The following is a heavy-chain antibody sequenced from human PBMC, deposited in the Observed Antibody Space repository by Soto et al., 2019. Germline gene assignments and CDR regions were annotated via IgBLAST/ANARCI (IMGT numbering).Heavy chain of an antibody. CDR3: VKSRGGNNFDFFD. Sequence: GGSLRLSCAASGFTFISFALHWVRQDPRKGLEYISGVRGNGDPPFYADSVKGRFTISRDNSQKTFYLQMTALNVDDTAVYYCVKSRGGNNFDFFDWGQGTLVTVSS. J-gene: IGHJ4*02. D-gene: IGHD5-12*01. V-gene: IGHV3-64D*06. CDR2: VRGNGDPP. CDR1: GFTFISFA.